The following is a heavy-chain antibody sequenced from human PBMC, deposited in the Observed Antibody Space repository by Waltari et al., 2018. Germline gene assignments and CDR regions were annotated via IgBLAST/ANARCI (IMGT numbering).Heavy chain of an antibody. V-gene: IGHV1-69-2*01. J-gene: IGHJ3*01. D-gene: IGHD3-10*01. Sequence: EVQLLQSGTELKKPGSTVKISCQVSGYRFTDYYIHWVQQAPGKGPQWMGLVDPEVGETIDAWRFHGRVTITADTSTETAFMELSCLTSDDTAVYYCVTALGDRSSASRPFDVWGLGTLITVSS. CDR1: GYRFTDYY. CDR3: VTALGDRSSASRPFDV. CDR2: VDPEVGET.